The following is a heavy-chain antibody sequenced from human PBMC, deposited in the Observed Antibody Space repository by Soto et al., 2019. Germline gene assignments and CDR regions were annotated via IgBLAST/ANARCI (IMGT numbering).Heavy chain of an antibody. Sequence: SETLSLTCTVSGGSISSYYWSWIRQPPGKGLEWIGYIYYSGSTNYNPSLKGRVTISVDTSKNQFSLKLSSVTAADTAVFYCARVYSRTTVTTYSFDYPGPAPLVTLS. V-gene: IGHV4-59*01. J-gene: IGHJ4*02. CDR2: IYYSGST. D-gene: IGHD4-17*01. CDR3: ARVYSRTTVTTYSFDY. CDR1: GGSISSYY.